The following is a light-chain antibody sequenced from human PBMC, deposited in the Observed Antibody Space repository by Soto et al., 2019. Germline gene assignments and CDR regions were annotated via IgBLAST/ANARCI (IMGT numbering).Light chain of an antibody. J-gene: IGLJ3*02. CDR1: SNDIGGYNY. Sequence: QSALTQPASVSGSPGQSITFSCTGTSNDIGGYNYVSWFQHHPDKAPKLIIYEVYDRPSGVSNRFSGSKSGNTASLTISGLQPEYEADYYCSSYTTNRTRVFGGGTKLTVL. V-gene: IGLV2-14*01. CDR3: SSYTTNRTRV. CDR2: EVY.